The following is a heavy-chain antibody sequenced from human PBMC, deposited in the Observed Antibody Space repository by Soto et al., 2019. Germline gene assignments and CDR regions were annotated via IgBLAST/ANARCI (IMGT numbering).Heavy chain of an antibody. Sequence: GGSLRLSCAASGFTFSSYGMHWVRQAPGKGLEWVAVISYDGSNKYYADSVKGRFTISRDNSKNTLYLQMNSLRAEDTAVYYCAKDGGLSTFDYWGQGTLVTVSS. V-gene: IGHV3-30*18. CDR2: ISYDGSNK. J-gene: IGHJ4*02. CDR3: AKDGGLSTFDY. D-gene: IGHD3-16*01. CDR1: GFTFSSYG.